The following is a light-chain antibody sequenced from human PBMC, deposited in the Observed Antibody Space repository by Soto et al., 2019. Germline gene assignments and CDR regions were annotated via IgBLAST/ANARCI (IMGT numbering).Light chain of an antibody. Sequence: QSVMTQPPSPSGSPGQSVAISCTGTSSYFVVYNYVSWYQQYPGKAPKLIMYEVTKRPSGVPDRFSGSKSGNTASLTFSGLQAEDEADYYCCSYVGSNNYVFGTGTKVTVL. V-gene: IGLV2-8*01. J-gene: IGLJ1*01. CDR1: SSYFVVYNY. CDR2: EVT. CDR3: CSYVGSNNYV.